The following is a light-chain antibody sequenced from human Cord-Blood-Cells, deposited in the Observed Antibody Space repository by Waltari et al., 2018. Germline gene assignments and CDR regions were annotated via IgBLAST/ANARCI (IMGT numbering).Light chain of an antibody. CDR2: EVS. Sequence: QSALTHPDSVSGSPGQSITISCTGTSSDVGSYNIASSYQHHPGKAPKLMIYEVSKRPSGVSKRVSGSKSGNTASLTISGLQAEDEADYYCCSYVGSSTFWVFGGGTKLTVL. CDR1: SSDVGSYNI. CDR3: CSYVGSSTFWV. J-gene: IGLJ3*02. V-gene: IGLV2-23*02.